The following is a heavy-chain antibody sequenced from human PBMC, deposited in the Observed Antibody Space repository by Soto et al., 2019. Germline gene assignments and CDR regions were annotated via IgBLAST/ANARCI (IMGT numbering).Heavy chain of an antibody. CDR1: GYTLTELS. J-gene: IGHJ4*02. Sequence: ASVKVSCKVSGYTLTELSMHWVRQAPGKGLEWMGGFDPEDGETIYAQKFQGRVTMTEDTSTDTAYMELRSLRSEDTAVYFCARISCKGGSCYFDFDHWGQGTLVTVSS. CDR2: FDPEDGET. V-gene: IGHV1-24*01. CDR3: ARISCKGGSCYFDFDH. D-gene: IGHD2-15*01.